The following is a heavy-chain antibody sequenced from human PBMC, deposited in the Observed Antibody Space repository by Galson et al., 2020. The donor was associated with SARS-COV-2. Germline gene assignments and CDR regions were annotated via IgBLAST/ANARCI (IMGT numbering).Heavy chain of an antibody. Sequence: ASETLSLTCTVSGGSISSYYWTWIRQPPGKGLEYIGYIYFGGNAYSNPSLRSRVSVSVDTSKNQFSLKLTSVTAADTAVYYCAGRPRGQWLVLWGQGTLVTVSS. J-gene: IGHJ4*02. D-gene: IGHD6-19*01. CDR1: GGSISSYY. V-gene: IGHV4-59*08. CDR2: IYFGGNA. CDR3: AGRPRGQWLVL.